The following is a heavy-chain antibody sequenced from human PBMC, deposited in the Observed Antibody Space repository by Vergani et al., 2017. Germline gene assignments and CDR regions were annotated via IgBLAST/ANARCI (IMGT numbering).Heavy chain of an antibody. J-gene: IGHJ4*02. D-gene: IGHD3-10*01. CDR1: GYTFTGYY. V-gene: IGHV1-2*02. Sequence: QVQLVQSGAEVKKPGASVKVSCKASGYTFTGYYMHWVRQAPGQGLEWMGWINPNSGGTNHAQKFQGRVTMTRDTSISTAYMELSRLRSDDTAVYYCARDYILMVRGVIGYWGQGTLVTVSS. CDR2: INPNSGGT. CDR3: ARDYILMVRGVIGY.